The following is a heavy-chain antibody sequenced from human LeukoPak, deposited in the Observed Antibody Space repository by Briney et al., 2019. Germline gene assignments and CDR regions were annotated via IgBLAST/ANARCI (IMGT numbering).Heavy chain of an antibody. V-gene: IGHV3-23*01. J-gene: IGHJ4*02. CDR1: GFTFSSYA. CDR3: AKEPPIITMIVVAVDY. Sequence: GGSLRLSCAASGFTFSSYAMSWVRQAPGKGLEWVSAISGSGGSTYYADSVKGRFTISRDNSKNTLYLQMNSLRAEDTAVYYCAKEPPIITMIVVAVDYWGQGTLVTVSS. D-gene: IGHD3-22*01. CDR2: ISGSGGST.